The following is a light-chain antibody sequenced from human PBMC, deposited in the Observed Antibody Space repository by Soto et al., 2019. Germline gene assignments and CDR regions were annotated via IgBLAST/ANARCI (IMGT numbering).Light chain of an antibody. CDR2: EVN. Sequence: QSALTQPASVSGSPGQSIAISCTGTSSNVGGYNFVSWYQQHPGKAPKLLIYEVNKRPSGVSNRFSGSKSDNTASLTISGLQAEAEADYYCCSYGGDRIFGGGTQLTVL. J-gene: IGLJ2*01. V-gene: IGLV2-23*02. CDR1: SSNVGGYNF. CDR3: CSYGGDRI.